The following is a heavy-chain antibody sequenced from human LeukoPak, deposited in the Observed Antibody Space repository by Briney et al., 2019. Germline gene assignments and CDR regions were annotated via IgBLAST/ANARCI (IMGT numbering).Heavy chain of an antibody. D-gene: IGHD5-12*01. Sequence: SETLSLTCTVSGGSISSYYWSWIRQPPGKGLEWIGYIYYSGSTNYNPSLKSRVTISVDTSKNQFSLKLRSVTAADTAVYYCARDPRGYSGYDFSWGQGTLVTVSS. V-gene: IGHV4-59*01. J-gene: IGHJ5*02. CDR1: GGSISSYY. CDR3: ARDPRGYSGYDFS. CDR2: IYYSGST.